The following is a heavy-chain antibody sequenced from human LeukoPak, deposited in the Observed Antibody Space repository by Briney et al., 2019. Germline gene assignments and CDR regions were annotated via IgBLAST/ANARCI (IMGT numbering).Heavy chain of an antibody. Sequence: ASVKVSCKASGGTFSSYAISWVRQAPGRGLEWMGGIIPIFGTANYAQKFQGRVTITTDESTSTAYMELSSLRSEDTAVYYCAGSIWVGAFDIWGQGTMVTVSS. D-gene: IGHD2-15*01. J-gene: IGHJ3*02. CDR1: GGTFSSYA. CDR3: AGSIWVGAFDI. CDR2: IIPIFGTA. V-gene: IGHV1-69*05.